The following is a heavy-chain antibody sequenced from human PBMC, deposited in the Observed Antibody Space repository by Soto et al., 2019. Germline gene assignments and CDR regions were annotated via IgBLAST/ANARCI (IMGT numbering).Heavy chain of an antibody. D-gene: IGHD6-19*01. V-gene: IGHV3-53*01. CDR3: ARGRGSGWLGFLDS. Sequence: GGSLRLSCAASGFSVSGSYMGWVRQAPGKGLEWVSVIYRGGGTYYVDSVKGRFTISRDNSENTLYLQMNSLRADDTAVYYCARGRGSGWLGFLDSWGQGALVTVSS. CDR2: IYRGGGT. CDR1: GFSVSGSY. J-gene: IGHJ4*02.